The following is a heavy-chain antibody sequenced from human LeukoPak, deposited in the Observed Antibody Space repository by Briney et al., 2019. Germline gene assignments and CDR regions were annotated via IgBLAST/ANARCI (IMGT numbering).Heavy chain of an antibody. D-gene: IGHD3-22*01. J-gene: IGHJ4*02. CDR2: IYYSGST. CDR1: GGSISSGDYY. V-gene: IGHV4-30-4*08. CDR3: ARHGYDTGGYQALFDY. Sequence: SETLSLTCTVSGGSISSGDYYWSWIRQPPGKGLEWIGYIYYSGSTYYNPSLKSRVTISVDTSKNQFSLKLSSVTAADTAVYYCARHGYDTGGYQALFDYWAREPWSPSPQ.